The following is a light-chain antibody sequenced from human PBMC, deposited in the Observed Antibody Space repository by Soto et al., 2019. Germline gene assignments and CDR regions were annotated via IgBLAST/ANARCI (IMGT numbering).Light chain of an antibody. CDR3: CSYAGSRSHVV. J-gene: IGLJ2*01. CDR2: EGS. Sequence: QSALTQPASVSGSPGQSITISCTGTSSDVGSYNLVSWYQQHPGKAPKLMIYEGSKRPSGVSNRFSGSKXXNXXXXTISGLQAEDEADYYCCSYAGSRSHVVFGGGTKLTVL. CDR1: SSDVGSYNL. V-gene: IGLV2-23*01.